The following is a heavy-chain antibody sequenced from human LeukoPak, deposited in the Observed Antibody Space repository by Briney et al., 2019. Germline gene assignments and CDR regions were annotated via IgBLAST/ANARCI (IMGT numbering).Heavy chain of an antibody. Sequence: KSSETLSLTCTVSGGSISGHYWSWIRQPPGKGLDWIGYIYYSGSTNYGPSLNGRVTISLNTPKNQVSLKVTYVTAADTATYYCARGDGFGEAFDYWGQGVQVTVSS. V-gene: IGHV4-59*11. CDR1: GGSISGHY. D-gene: IGHD3-10*01. J-gene: IGHJ4*02. CDR2: IYYSGST. CDR3: ARGDGFGEAFDY.